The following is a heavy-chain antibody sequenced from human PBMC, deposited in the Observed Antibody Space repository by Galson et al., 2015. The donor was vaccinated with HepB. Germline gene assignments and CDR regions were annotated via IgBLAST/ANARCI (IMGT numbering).Heavy chain of an antibody. CDR3: AAGYIGSYQHRLDY. V-gene: IGHV1-46*01. CDR2: INPSGGST. CDR1: GYTFTNYY. Sequence: SCKASGYTFTNYYMHWVRQAPGQGLEWMGIINPSGGSTSYAQKLQGRVTMTRDTSTSTVYMELSSLRSEDTAVYSCAAGYIGSYQHRLDYWGQGTLVTVSS. D-gene: IGHD1-26*01. J-gene: IGHJ4*02.